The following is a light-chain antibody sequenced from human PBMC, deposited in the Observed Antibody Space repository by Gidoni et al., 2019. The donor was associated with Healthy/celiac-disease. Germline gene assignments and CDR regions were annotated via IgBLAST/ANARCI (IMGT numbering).Light chain of an antibody. V-gene: IGKV1-5*03. J-gene: IGKJ2*03. CDR3: QQYNSSPYS. Sequence: DIQMTQSPSTLSASVGDRVTITCRASQSISSWLAWYQQQPGKAPKLLIYKASSLESGVPSRFSGSGSGTEFTRTISSLQPDDFATYYCQQYNSSPYSFGQGTKLEIK. CDR2: KAS. CDR1: QSISSW.